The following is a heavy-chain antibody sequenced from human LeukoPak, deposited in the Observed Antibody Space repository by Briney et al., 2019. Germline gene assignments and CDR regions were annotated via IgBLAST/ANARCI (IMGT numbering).Heavy chain of an antibody. CDR3: ATDDY. Sequence: GGSLRLSCAASGFTFSSYSMHWVRQAPGKGLEWVTFIRYDGSHKYYADSVKGRFTISRDNSKNTLYLQMNSLRAEDTAVYYCATDDYWGQGTLVTVSS. CDR1: GFTFSSYS. V-gene: IGHV3-30*02. CDR2: IRYDGSHK. J-gene: IGHJ4*02.